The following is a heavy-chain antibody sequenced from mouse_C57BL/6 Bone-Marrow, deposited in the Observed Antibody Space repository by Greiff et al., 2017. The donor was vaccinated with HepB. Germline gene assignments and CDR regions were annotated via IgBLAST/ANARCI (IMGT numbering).Heavy chain of an antibody. V-gene: IGHV1-62-3*01. CDR2: IDPNSGGT. CDR1: GYTFTSYW. J-gene: IGHJ1*03. D-gene: IGHD1-1*01. Sequence: VQLQQPGAELVKPGASVKLSCKASGYTFTSYWMHWVKQRPGRGLEWIGRIDPNSGGTKYNEKFKGKATLTADKSSSTAYRQLSSLTSEDSAVYFCARFTTVVAVHWYFDVWGTGTTVTVSS. CDR3: ARFTTVVAVHWYFDV.